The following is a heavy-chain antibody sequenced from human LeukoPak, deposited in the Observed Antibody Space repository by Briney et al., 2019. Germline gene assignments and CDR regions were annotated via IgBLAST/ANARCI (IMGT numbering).Heavy chain of an antibody. CDR2: INTNTGNP. Sequence: ASVKVSCKASGYTFTSYAMNWVRQAPGQGLEWMGWINTNTGNPTYAQGFTGRFVFSLDTSVSTAYLQISSLKAEDTAVYYCARDNQLLWFGELHYRPRFDYWGQGTLVTVSS. CDR3: ARDNQLLWFGELHYRPRFDY. D-gene: IGHD3-10*01. V-gene: IGHV7-4-1*02. J-gene: IGHJ4*02. CDR1: GYTFTSYA.